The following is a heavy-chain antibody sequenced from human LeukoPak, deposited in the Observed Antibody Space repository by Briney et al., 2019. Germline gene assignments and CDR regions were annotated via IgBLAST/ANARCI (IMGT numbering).Heavy chain of an antibody. J-gene: IGHJ4*02. D-gene: IGHD3-22*01. CDR1: GFTVSSNY. V-gene: IGHV3-53*01. CDR3: ARDRPTAHYDSSGYPDY. Sequence: GGSLRLSCAASGFTVSSNYMSWVRQAPGKGLEWVSVIYRGGSTYYADSVRGRFTIARDNSKNTLYLLMSSLRAEDTAVYYCARDRPTAHYDSSGYPDYWGQGTLVTVSS. CDR2: IYRGGST.